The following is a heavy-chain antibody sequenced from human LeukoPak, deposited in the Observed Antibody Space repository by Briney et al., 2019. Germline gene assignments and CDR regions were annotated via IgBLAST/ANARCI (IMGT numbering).Heavy chain of an antibody. CDR1: GYTFTSYG. D-gene: IGHD3-10*01. Sequence: ASVKVSCKASGYTFTSYGISWVRQAPGQGLEWMGWISAYNGSTNYAQKLQGRVTMTTDTSTSTAYMELRSLRSDDTAVYYCARDGRQKVRGVTDYWGQGTLVTVSS. CDR2: ISAYNGST. CDR3: ARDGRQKVRGVTDY. V-gene: IGHV1-18*04. J-gene: IGHJ4*02.